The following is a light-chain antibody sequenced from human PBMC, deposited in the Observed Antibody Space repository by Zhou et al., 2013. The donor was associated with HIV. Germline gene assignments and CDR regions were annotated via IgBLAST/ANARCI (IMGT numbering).Light chain of an antibody. CDR3: QKYNSVPPT. Sequence: DIQMTQSPSSLSASVGDRVTITCRASQGISNYLAWYQQRPGKVPKLLIYSASTLQSGVPSRFSGSGSGREFTLTXSSLQPEDVATYYCQKYNSVPPTFGGGTKVEIK. V-gene: IGKV1-27*01. J-gene: IGKJ4*01. CDR1: QGISNY. CDR2: SAS.